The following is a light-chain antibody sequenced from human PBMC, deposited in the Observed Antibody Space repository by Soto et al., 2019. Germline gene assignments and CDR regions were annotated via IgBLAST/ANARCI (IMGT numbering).Light chain of an antibody. V-gene: IGLV2-11*01. CDR2: DVS. CDR1: SSDVGGYNY. CDR3: CSYAGSYTLV. J-gene: IGLJ2*01. Sequence: QSALTQPRSVSGSPGQSVTISCTGTSSDVGGYNYVSWYQQHPGKAPKLMIYDVSKRPSGVPDRFSDSKSGNMASLTISGLQAEDEADYYCCSYAGSYTLVFGGGTKLTVL.